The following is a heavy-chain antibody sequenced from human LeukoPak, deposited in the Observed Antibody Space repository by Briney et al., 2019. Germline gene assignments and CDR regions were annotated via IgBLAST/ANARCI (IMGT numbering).Heavy chain of an antibody. CDR1: GFTFATYA. CDR2: ISYDGSNK. V-gene: IGHV3-30-3*01. D-gene: IGHD6-19*01. J-gene: IGHJ3*02. Sequence: GGSRRLSCAPSGFTFATYAMRWVRQAPGKWLEWVAVISYDGSNKYYADSVKGRFTISRDNCQNTLYLQMKSLRAEDTAVYYCARDGLEGGWDQGVDAFDIGGQGTMVTVS. CDR3: ARDGLEGGWDQGVDAFDI.